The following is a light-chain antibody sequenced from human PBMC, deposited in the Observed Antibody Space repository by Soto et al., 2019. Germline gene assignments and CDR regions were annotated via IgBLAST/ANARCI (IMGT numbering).Light chain of an antibody. V-gene: IGLV2-23*01. J-gene: IGLJ1*01. CDR1: SSDVGGYNY. CDR3: CSYAGSSTYV. Sequence: QSALTQPASVSGSPGQSITISCTGTSSDVGGYNYVSWYQQHPGKAPKLMIYEGSERPSGVSNRFSGSKFGNTASLTISGLQAEDEADYFCCSYAGSSTYVFGTGTKVTVL. CDR2: EGS.